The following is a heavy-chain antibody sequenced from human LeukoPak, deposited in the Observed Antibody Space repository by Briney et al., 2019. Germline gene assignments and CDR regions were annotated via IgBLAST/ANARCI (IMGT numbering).Heavy chain of an antibody. V-gene: IGHV3-48*01. CDR3: ASDLQVATRYYIDY. Sequence: GGSLRLSCAASGFTFSTYNMNWVRQAPGKGLEWVSYITSSSSTIYYADSVKGRFTISRDNAKNSLYLQMNSLRAEDTAVYYCASDLQVATRYYIDYWGQGTL. D-gene: IGHD2-15*01. J-gene: IGHJ4*02. CDR2: ITSSSSTI. CDR1: GFTFSTYN.